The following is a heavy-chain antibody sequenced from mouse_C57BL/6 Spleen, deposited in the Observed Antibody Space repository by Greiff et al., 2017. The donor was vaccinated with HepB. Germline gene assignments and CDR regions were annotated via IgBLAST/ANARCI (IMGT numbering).Heavy chain of an antibody. J-gene: IGHJ1*03. Sequence: VQLQQSGAELVRPGASVKLSCTASGFNIKDYYMHWVKQRPEQGLEWIGRIDPEDGDTEYAPKLQGKATMTADTSSNTAYLQLSSLTSEDTAVYYCTPYYYGSSYEYFDVWGTGTTVTVSS. CDR3: TPYYYGSSYEYFDV. CDR2: IDPEDGDT. CDR1: GFNIKDYY. V-gene: IGHV14-1*01. D-gene: IGHD1-1*01.